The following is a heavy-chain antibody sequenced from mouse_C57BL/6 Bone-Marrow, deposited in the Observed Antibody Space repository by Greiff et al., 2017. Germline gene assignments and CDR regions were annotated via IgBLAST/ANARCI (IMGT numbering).Heavy chain of an antibody. CDR1: GFNIKDDY. Sequence: VQLQQSGAELVRPGASVKLSCTASGFNIKDDYMHWVKQRPEQGLEWIGWIDPENGDTEYASKFQGKTTITADTASNTAYLQLSSLTSEDTAVYYCATGTVVAEWYVDVGGTGTTVTVSA. V-gene: IGHV14-4*01. J-gene: IGHJ1*03. CDR2: IDPENGDT. D-gene: IGHD1-1*01. CDR3: ATGTVVAEWYVDV.